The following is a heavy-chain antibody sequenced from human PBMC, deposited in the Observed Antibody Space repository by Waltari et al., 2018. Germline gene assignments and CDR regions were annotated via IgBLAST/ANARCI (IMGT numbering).Heavy chain of an antibody. CDR1: SYSIRSGYF. Sequence: QVQLQESGPGLARPSETLSLTCVVSSYSIRSGYFWGWIRLPPGKGLEWIGSISHSGKTYYNPSLQSRLSLSVDTSKNQFALKVTSVTAADTAIYYCVRDLGGSGNSWFDAWGQGTLVTVSS. CDR3: VRDLGGSGNSWFDA. J-gene: IGHJ5*02. CDR2: ISHSGKT. D-gene: IGHD3-10*01. V-gene: IGHV4-38-2*02.